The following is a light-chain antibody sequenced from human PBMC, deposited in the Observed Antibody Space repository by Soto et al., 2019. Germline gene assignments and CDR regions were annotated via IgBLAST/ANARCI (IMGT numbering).Light chain of an antibody. J-gene: IGKJ5*01. Sequence: EIVMTQSPATLSVSPGERATLSCRASQSVSSNLAWYQQRPGQAPRLLIYDVSIRAAGIPGRFSGSGAATEFTLTISSLEPEDFAVYFCQQRSNWPPITFGQGTRLEIK. CDR1: QSVSSN. CDR2: DVS. V-gene: IGKV3-11*01. CDR3: QQRSNWPPIT.